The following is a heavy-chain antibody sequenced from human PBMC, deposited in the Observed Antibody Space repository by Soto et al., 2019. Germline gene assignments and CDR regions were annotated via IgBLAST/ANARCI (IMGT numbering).Heavy chain of an antibody. Sequence: ASVKVSCKASGYTFTSYAMHWVRQAPGQRLEWMGWINAGNGNTKYSQKFQGRVTITRDTSASTAYMELSSLRSEDTAVYYCARGRTEGYDRRFFDYWGQGTLVTVSS. CDR2: INAGNGNT. D-gene: IGHD5-12*01. V-gene: IGHV1-3*01. CDR3: ARGRTEGYDRRFFDY. J-gene: IGHJ4*02. CDR1: GYTFTSYA.